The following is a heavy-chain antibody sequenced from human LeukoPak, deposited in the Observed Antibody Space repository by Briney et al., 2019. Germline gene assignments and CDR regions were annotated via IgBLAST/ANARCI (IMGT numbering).Heavy chain of an antibody. J-gene: IGHJ4*02. CDR1: GDSLNSYY. Sequence: SETLSLTRTVSGDSLNSYYWSWIRQPPGKGLEWIGYIYYTGSTNYNPSLKSRVTISVDTSKNQFSLKLSSVTAADTAVYYCARDLRGSSCYGYWGQGTLVTVSS. D-gene: IGHD2-2*01. CDR3: ARDLRGSSCYGY. V-gene: IGHV4-59*01. CDR2: IYYTGST.